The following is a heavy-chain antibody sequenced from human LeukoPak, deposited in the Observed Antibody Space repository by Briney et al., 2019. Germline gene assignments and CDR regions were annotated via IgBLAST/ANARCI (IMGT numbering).Heavy chain of an antibody. CDR1: GYPIGLDYY. CDR3: ARAPSSYESGNGYPNLGWLDP. J-gene: IGHJ5*02. D-gene: IGHD5-24*01. V-gene: IGHV4-38-2*02. Sequence: LETLSLTCKVSGYPIGLDYYWVWIRQAPGGGLQWIGGFHRGRIQYNSALKSRVTISIDSSKNQFSLRMWPVTAADTAFCFCARAPSSYESGNGYPNLGWLDPWGQGALVTVSS. CDR2: FHRGRI.